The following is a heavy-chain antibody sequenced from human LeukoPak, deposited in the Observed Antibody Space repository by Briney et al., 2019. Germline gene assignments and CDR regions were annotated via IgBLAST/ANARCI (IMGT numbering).Heavy chain of an antibody. CDR3: GYRLGGYGWNEGYFQP. CDR1: GFSLTSRGVG. J-gene: IGHJ1*01. Sequence: ESGPTLVQPTQTLTLTCTFSGFSLTSRGVGVGWIRQPPGKTLEWLVLIYWDDDNRYSPSLRRRISITKEPSKNTLFLKKSTVGAATTGKYYCGYRLGGYGWNEGYFQPWGQGTLVTVSS. CDR2: IYWDDDN. V-gene: IGHV2-5*02. D-gene: IGHD1-1*01.